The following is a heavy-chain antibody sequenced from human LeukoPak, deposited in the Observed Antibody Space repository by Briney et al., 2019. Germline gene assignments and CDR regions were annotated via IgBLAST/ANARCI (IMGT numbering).Heavy chain of an antibody. CDR3: AKQGLVPATAGD. V-gene: IGHV3-30*02. CDR1: GFTFSSYG. Sequence: PGGSLRLSCAASGFTFSSYGMHWVRQAPGKGLEWLSFIRFDGSEKYYADSVKARFSISRDNSMNTLYLQMNSLRPEDTAVYYCAKQGLVPATAGDWGQGTLVTVSS. J-gene: IGHJ4*02. CDR2: IRFDGSEK. D-gene: IGHD2-2*01.